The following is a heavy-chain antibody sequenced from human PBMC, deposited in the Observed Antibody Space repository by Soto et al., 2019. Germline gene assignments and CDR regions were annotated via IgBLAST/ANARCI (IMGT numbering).Heavy chain of an antibody. CDR3: ARDLSNYYYGMDV. V-gene: IGHV3-21*01. D-gene: IGHD3-16*01. CDR1: GFTFSSYS. J-gene: IGHJ6*02. Sequence: GGSLRLSCAASGFTFSSYSMNWVRQAPEKGLEWVSSISSSSSYIYYADSVKGRFTISRDNAKNSLYLQMNSLRAEDTAVYYCARDLSNYYYGMDVWGQGTTVTVSS. CDR2: ISSSSSYI.